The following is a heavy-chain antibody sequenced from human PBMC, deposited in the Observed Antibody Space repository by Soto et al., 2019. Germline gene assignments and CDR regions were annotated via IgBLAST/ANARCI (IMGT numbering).Heavy chain of an antibody. J-gene: IGHJ6*02. Sequence: QVHLVQSGAEVKKPGASVKVSCKASGYTFTSCGISWVRQAPGQGLEWMGLINTYNGYTNYPQNFQGRVTMTTDTSTGTVYMELRSLTSDDTAVYYCASDLTKGLDVWGQGTTVTVSS. V-gene: IGHV1-18*01. CDR3: ASDLTKGLDV. CDR2: INTYNGYT. D-gene: IGHD4-4*01. CDR1: GYTFTSCG.